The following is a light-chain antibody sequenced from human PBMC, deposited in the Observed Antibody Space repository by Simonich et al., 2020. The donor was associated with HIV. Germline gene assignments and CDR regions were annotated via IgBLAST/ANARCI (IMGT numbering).Light chain of an antibody. CDR2: AAS. CDR1: QGIRIY. V-gene: IGKV1-39*01. Sequence: IQMTQSPSSLSASVGNRVTINCRSIQGIRIYLACYQQKPGKSPKLLISAASTLQSGVPSRFSGSGSGTDFTLTISSLRPEDSATYYCQQSLTIPFTFGQGTKLEI. J-gene: IGKJ2*01. CDR3: QQSLTIPFT.